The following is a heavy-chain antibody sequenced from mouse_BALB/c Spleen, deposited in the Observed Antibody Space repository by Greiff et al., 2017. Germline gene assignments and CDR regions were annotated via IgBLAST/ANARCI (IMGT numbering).Heavy chain of an antibody. CDR2: INSNGGST. CDR3: ARERYGTTFDY. CDR1: GFTFSSYG. J-gene: IGHJ2*01. V-gene: IGHV5-6-3*01. D-gene: IGHD2-14*01. Sequence: EVQVVESGGGLVQPGGSLKLSCAASGFTFSSYGMSWVRQTPDKRLELVATINSNGGSTYYPDSVKGRFTISRDNAKNTLYLQMSSLKSEDTAMYYCARERYGTTFDYWGQGTTLTVSS.